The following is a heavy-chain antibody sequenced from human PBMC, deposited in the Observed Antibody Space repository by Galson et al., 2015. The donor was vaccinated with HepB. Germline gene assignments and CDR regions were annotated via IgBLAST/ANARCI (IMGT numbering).Heavy chain of an antibody. CDR1: GGSISAYY. V-gene: IGHV4-59*01. CDR2: IHHPGTT. J-gene: IGHJ4*02. D-gene: IGHD6-19*01. Sequence: ETLSLTCTVSGGSISAYYWTWIRQPPGKGLEWIGYIHHPGTTNYNPSLKSRVTMSVDRSKNQFSLDLRSVTAADTGVYFCARTKDGTVAFKIWGQGTPVTVSS. CDR3: ARTKDGTVAFKI.